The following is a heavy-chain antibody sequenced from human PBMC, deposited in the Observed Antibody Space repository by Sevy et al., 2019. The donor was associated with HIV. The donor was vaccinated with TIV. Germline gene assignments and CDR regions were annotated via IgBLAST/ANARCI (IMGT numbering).Heavy chain of an antibody. J-gene: IGHJ6*02. CDR3: AKVTAALEDYYYGMDV. CDR1: GFTFSSYA. Sequence: GGSLRLSCAASGFTFSSYAMSWVRQAPGKGLEWVSAISGSGGSTYYADSVKGRFTTSRDNSKNTLYLQMNSLRAEDTAVYYCAKVTAALEDYYYGMDVWGQGTTVTVSS. D-gene: IGHD6-13*01. CDR2: ISGSGGST. V-gene: IGHV3-23*01.